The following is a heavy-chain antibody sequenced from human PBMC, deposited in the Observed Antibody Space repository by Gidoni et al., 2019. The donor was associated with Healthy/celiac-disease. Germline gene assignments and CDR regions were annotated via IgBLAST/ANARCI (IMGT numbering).Heavy chain of an antibody. CDR1: GFTFSSYA. Sequence: EVQLLESGGGLVQPGGSLRLSCAASGFTFSSYAMSWVRQAPGKGLEWVSAISGSGGSTYYADSVKGRFPISRDNSKNTLYLQMNSLRAEDTAVYYCAKDLAAADTPFDYWGQGTLVTVSS. D-gene: IGHD6-13*01. V-gene: IGHV3-23*01. CDR2: ISGSGGST. CDR3: AKDLAAADTPFDY. J-gene: IGHJ4*02.